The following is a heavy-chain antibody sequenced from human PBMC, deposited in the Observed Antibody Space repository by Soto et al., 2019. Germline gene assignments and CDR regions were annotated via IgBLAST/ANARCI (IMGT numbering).Heavy chain of an antibody. D-gene: IGHD2-21*02. CDR3: ASLGVGDWANYYYYYGMDV. J-gene: IGHJ6*02. V-gene: IGHV3-23*01. CDR1: GFTFSVYA. CDR2: VTANGGST. Sequence: PGGSLRLSGAATGFTFSVYAMTWVRQAPGKGLEWVSAVTANGGSTYSADSVKGRFTISRDNSKNTLFLQMNSLRAEDTAVYYCASLGVGDWANYYYYYGMDVWGQGTTVTVSS.